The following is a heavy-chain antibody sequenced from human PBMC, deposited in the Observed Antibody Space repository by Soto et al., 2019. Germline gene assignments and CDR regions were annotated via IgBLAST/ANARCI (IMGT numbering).Heavy chain of an antibody. V-gene: IGHV1-46*01. J-gene: IGHJ6*02. CDR3: ELRLGHSLYYYGMYV. CDR1: GYTFTSYY. D-gene: IGHD3-16*01. CDR2: INPSGGST. Sequence: ASVKVSCKASGYTFTSYYMHWVRQAPGQGLEWMGIINPSGGSTSYAQKFQGRVTMTRDTSTSTVYMELSSLRSEDTAVYYCELRLGHSLYYYGMYVWGQGTTVTVS.